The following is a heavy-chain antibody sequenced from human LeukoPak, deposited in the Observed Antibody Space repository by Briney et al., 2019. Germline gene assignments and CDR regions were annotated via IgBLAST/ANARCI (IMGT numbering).Heavy chain of an antibody. CDR3: AKDRETTASGTFDY. D-gene: IGHD6-13*01. Sequence: GSLRLSCAASGFTFSNYGMHCVGQAPGKGLEWVAGISEDGINKYYADSVKARFTISRDNSNDTRFLQMNNLRADDTAVYYCAKDRETTASGTFDYWGQGALVTVSS. J-gene: IGHJ4*02. CDR1: GFTFSNYG. CDR2: ISEDGINK. V-gene: IGHV3-30*18.